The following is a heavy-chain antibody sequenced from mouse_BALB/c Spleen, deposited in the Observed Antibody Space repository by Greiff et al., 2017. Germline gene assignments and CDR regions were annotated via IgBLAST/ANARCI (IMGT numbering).Heavy chain of an antibody. D-gene: IGHD4-1*01. CDR2: ISSGSSTI. Sequence: EVKLVESGGGLVQPGGSRKLSCAASGFTFSSFGMHWVRQAPEKGLEWVAYISSGSSTIYYADTVKGRFTISRDNPKNTLFLQMTSLRSEDTAMYYCARSNWDGYFDVWGAGTTVTVSS. CDR1: GFTFSSFG. V-gene: IGHV5-17*02. CDR3: ARSNWDGYFDV. J-gene: IGHJ1*01.